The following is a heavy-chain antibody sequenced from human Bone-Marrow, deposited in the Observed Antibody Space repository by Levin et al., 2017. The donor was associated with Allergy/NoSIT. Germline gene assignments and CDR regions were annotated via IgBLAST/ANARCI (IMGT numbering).Heavy chain of an antibody. Sequence: ASVKVSCKYSGGTFSTYSISWVRQAPGQGLEWVGGIIPMFRKVDYAQKFQDRVTITAEKSTTTVFMELTSLRSEDTAVYFCARTGLTLTETFWYFDLWGRGTQITVS. CDR1: GGTFSTYS. CDR2: IIPMFRKV. J-gene: IGHJ2*01. D-gene: IGHD4-17*01. CDR3: ARTGLTLTETFWYFDL. V-gene: IGHV1-69*06.